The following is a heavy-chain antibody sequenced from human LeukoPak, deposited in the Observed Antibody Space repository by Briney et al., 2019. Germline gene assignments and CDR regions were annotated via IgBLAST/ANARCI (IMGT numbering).Heavy chain of an antibody. CDR2: INHSGST. D-gene: IGHD2-2*01. Sequence: PSETLSLTCAVYGGSFSSYYWSWIRQPPGKGLEWIGEINHSGSTNYNPSLKSRVTISVDTSKNQFSLKLSSVTAADTAVYYCARGLGSYQLAHKGLDYWGQGTLVTVSS. J-gene: IGHJ4*02. CDR3: ARGLGSYQLAHKGLDY. V-gene: IGHV4-34*01. CDR1: GGSFSSYY.